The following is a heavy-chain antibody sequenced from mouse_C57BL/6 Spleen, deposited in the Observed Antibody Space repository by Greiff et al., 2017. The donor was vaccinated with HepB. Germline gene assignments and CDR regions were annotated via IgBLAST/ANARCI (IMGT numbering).Heavy chain of an antibody. CDR3: AREDGQAY. CDR2: IYPGDGDT. CDR1: GYAFSSSW. D-gene: IGHD2-3*01. Sequence: VQLQQSGPELVKPGASVKISCKASGYAFSSSWMNWVKQRPGKGLEWIGRIYPGDGDTNYNGKFKGKATLTADKSSSTAYMQLSSLTSEDSAVYCCAREDGQAYWGQGTLVTVSA. J-gene: IGHJ3*01. V-gene: IGHV1-82*01.